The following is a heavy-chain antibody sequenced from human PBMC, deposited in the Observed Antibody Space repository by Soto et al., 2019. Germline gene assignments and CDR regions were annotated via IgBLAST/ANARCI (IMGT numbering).Heavy chain of an antibody. D-gene: IGHD1-7*01. Sequence: GGSLRLSCTASGFTFGDYAMSWFRQAPGKGLEWVGFIRSKAYGGTTEYAASVKGRFTISRDDSKSIAYLQMNSLKTEDTAVYYCTRDRAGTTGNYYYYYYMDVWGKGTTVTVSS. CDR1: GFTFGDYA. CDR2: IRSKAYGGTT. CDR3: TRDRAGTTGNYYYYYYMDV. J-gene: IGHJ6*03. V-gene: IGHV3-49*03.